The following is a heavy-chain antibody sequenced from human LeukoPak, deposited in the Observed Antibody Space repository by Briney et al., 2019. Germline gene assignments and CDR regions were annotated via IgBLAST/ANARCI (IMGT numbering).Heavy chain of an antibody. J-gene: IGHJ4*02. CDR1: GFSFSNYG. Sequence: GGSLRLSCAASGFSFSNYGMHWVRQPPGKGLEWVAFIRYDGSNKHYADSVKGRFSISRDNSKTTLYLQVNSLRPEDTAVYYCAKDFPSRDNFWSGYYTDFDYWGQGTLVTVSS. V-gene: IGHV3-30*02. CDR3: AKDFPSRDNFWSGYYTDFDY. CDR2: IRYDGSNK. D-gene: IGHD3-3*01.